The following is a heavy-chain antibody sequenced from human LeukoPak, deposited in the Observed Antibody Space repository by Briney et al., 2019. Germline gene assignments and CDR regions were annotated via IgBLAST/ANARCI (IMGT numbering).Heavy chain of an antibody. J-gene: IGHJ6*03. CDR2: INPNSGGT. CDR3: ARDSLRGIAAAGPNYYYYYMDV. Sequence: GASVKVSCKASGYTFTGYYMHWVRQAPGQGLEWMGWINPNSGGTNYAQKFQGRVTMTRDTSISTAYMELSRLRSDDTAVYYCARDSLRGIAAAGPNYYYYYMDVWGKGTTVTVSS. CDR1: GYTFTGYY. V-gene: IGHV1-2*02. D-gene: IGHD6-13*01.